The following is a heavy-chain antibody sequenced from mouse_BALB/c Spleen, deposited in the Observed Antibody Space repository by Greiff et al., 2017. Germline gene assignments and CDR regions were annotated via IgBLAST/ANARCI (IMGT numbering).Heavy chain of an antibody. V-gene: IGHV5-6-3*01. D-gene: IGHD2-14*01. CDR2: INSNGGST. Sequence: EVHLVESGGGLVQPGGSLKLSCAASGFTFSSYGMSWVRQTPDKRLELVATINSNGGSTYYPDSVKGRFTISRDNAKNTLYLQMSSLKSEDTAMYYCARGYDVWFAYWGQGTLVTVSA. CDR3: ARGYDVWFAY. J-gene: IGHJ3*01. CDR1: GFTFSSYG.